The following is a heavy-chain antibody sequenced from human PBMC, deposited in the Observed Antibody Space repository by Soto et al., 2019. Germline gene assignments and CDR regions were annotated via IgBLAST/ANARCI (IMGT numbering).Heavy chain of an antibody. J-gene: IGHJ6*02. CDR2: IIPFFGTA. CDR3: ARVLVGCTGGNCYYYYGMAV. D-gene: IGHD2-8*02. V-gene: IGHV1-69*01. Sequence: QVQLVQSGAEVKKPGSSVKVSCKASGGTFSSCAITWVRQAPGQGLEWMGGIIPFFGTANYAQKFQGRVTINADESKSTAYMGLSSLRYEGTAVYYCARVLVGCTGGNCYYYYGMAVWGQGTTVIVSS. CDR1: GGTFSSCA.